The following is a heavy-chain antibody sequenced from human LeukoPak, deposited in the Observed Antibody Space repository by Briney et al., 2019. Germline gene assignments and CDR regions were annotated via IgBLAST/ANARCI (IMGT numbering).Heavy chain of an antibody. V-gene: IGHV3-23*01. D-gene: IGHD3-10*01. Sequence: PGGSLRLSCGASGFTFSSYAMSWVRQAPGKGLEWVSAISGSGGSTYYADSVKGRFTISRDNSKNTLYLQMNSLRAEDTAVYYCANHPGRGYGYLDYWGQGTLVTVSS. CDR2: ISGSGGST. J-gene: IGHJ4*02. CDR1: GFTFSSYA. CDR3: ANHPGRGYGYLDY.